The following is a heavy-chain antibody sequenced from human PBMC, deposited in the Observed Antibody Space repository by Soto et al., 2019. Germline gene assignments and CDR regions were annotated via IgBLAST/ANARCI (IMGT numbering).Heavy chain of an antibody. CDR3: ASSMIGSIFDY. V-gene: IGHV4-30-4*01. J-gene: IGHJ4*02. CDR1: GGSISSGDYY. CDR2: IYYSGST. D-gene: IGHD3-22*01. Sequence: NPSETLSLTCTVSGGSISSGDYYWSWIRQPPGKGLEWIGYIYYSGSTYYNPSLKSRVTISVDTSKNQFSLKLSSVNAADTAVYYCASSMIGSIFDYWGQGTLVTVSS.